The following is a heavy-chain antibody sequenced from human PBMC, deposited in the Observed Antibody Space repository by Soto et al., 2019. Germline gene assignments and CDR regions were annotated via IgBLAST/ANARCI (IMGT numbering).Heavy chain of an antibody. V-gene: IGHV1-69*02. CDR3: ARAYESSRAAAFDI. CDR1: GGSFSSCT. D-gene: IGHD3-22*01. Sequence: SVKVSCKACGGSFSSCTIRWVRHDPGQGLEWMGRIIPILGIANYAQKFQGRVTITADNSTSTAYMELSSLRSEDTAVYYCARAYESSRAAAFDIWGQGTMVTVS. CDR2: IIPILGIA. J-gene: IGHJ3*02.